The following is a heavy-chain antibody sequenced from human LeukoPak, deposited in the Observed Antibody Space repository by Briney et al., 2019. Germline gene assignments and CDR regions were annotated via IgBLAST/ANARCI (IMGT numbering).Heavy chain of an antibody. CDR2: ISSSSSYI. J-gene: IGHJ5*02. CDR1: GFTFSSYS. CDR3: ARSGTTYCSSTSCPLPLYNWFDP. Sequence: PGGSLRPSCAASGFTFSSYSMNWVRQAPGKGLEWVSSISSSSSYIYYADSVKGRFTISRDNAKNSLYLQMNSLRAEDTAVYYCARSGTTYCSSTSCPLPLYNWFDPWGQGTLVTVSS. V-gene: IGHV3-21*01. D-gene: IGHD2-2*01.